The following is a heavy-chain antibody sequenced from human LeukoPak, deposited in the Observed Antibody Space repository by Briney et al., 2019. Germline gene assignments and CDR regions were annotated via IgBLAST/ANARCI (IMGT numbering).Heavy chain of an antibody. V-gene: IGHV3-7*04. CDR2: IKEDGSAK. J-gene: IGHJ4*02. CDR1: GFTFSRYW. Sequence: GGSLRLSCTASGFTFSRYWMTWVRQAPGKGLEWVANIKEDGSAKYYVDSMKGRFTISRDNAKNLLYLQINSLRAEDTAVYYCARDSPGYGGYSYWGQGTLVTVSS. CDR3: ARDSPGYGGYSY. D-gene: IGHD5-12*01.